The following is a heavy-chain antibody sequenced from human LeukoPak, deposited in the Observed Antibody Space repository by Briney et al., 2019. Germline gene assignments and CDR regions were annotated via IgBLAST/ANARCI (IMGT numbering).Heavy chain of an antibody. CDR1: GFTFSGYT. J-gene: IGHJ4*02. Sequence: PGGSLRLSCAASGFTFSGYTMTWVRQAPGKGLEWVSSISNISTYIYYADSVKGRFTISRDNAKNSLYLQMNSLRAEDTAVYYCARESGWGSYYYFDYWGQGTLVTVSS. CDR3: ARESGWGSYYYFDY. CDR2: ISNISTYI. V-gene: IGHV3-21*01. D-gene: IGHD1-26*01.